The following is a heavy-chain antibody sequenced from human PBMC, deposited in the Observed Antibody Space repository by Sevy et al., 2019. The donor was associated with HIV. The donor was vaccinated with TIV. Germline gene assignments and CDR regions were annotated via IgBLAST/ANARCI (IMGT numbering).Heavy chain of an antibody. V-gene: IGHV3-7*01. D-gene: IGHD3-9*01. CDR3: ARDPDILSGYPSHYFDY. CDR1: GFSFSKYW. J-gene: IGHJ4*02. Sequence: GGSLRLSCAASGFSFSKYWMSWVRQAPGKGLEWVANIKEDGSQKNYLESVKGRFIISRDNAKNLLYLQMNNLRADDTVVYYCARDPDILSGYPSHYFDYWGQGTLVTVSS. CDR2: IKEDGSQK.